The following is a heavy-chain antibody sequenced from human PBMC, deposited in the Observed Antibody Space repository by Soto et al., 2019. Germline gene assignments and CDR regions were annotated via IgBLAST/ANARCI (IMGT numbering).Heavy chain of an antibody. J-gene: IGHJ4*02. CDR1: GDSMTKYY. Sequence: QVQLQESGPGLVKPSETLSLTCTVSGDSMTKYYWSWIRQPAGKGLEWIGRVYMSGSTNYNPSLKSRVTMSIDTSNNHFSPDLKSVTAADTAVYYCARTVGAAYYFDFWGQGALVTVSS. CDR2: VYMSGST. V-gene: IGHV4-4*07. CDR3: ARTVGAAYYFDF. D-gene: IGHD1-26*01.